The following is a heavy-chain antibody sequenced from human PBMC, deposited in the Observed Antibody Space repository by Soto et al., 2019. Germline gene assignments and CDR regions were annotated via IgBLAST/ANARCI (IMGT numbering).Heavy chain of an antibody. CDR3: ARRAGQGVYYMDV. D-gene: IGHD3-16*01. CDR2: ISTYNGTT. Sequence: QVQLVQSGAEVKKPGASVNVSCKASGYTFTSYGISWVRQAPGQGLEWMGWISTYNGTTNSAQSLQGRVTMTADTSTSTAYMELRSLRSDDTAVYYCARRAGQGVYYMDVWGKGTTVTVSS. J-gene: IGHJ6*03. CDR1: GYTFTSYG. V-gene: IGHV1-18*01.